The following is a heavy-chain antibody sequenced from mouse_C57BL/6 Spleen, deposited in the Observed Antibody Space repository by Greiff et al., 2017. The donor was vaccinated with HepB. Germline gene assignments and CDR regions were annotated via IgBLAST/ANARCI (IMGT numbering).Heavy chain of an antibody. CDR1: GYTFTDYY. V-gene: IGHV1-26*01. Sequence: EVQLQQSGPELVKPGASVKISCKASGYTFTDYYMNWVKQSHGKSLEWIGDINPNNGGTSYNQKFKGKATLTVDKSSSTAYMELRSLTSEDSAVYYGARPWERDYFDYWGQSTTLTVSS. CDR3: ARPWERDYFDY. D-gene: IGHD4-1*01. CDR2: INPNNGGT. J-gene: IGHJ2*01.